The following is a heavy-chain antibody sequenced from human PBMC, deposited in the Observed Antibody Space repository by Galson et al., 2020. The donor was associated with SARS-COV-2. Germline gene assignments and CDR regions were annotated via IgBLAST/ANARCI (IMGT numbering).Heavy chain of an antibody. CDR3: ARDGSRYYDSLTEWFDP. CDR2: ISYDGSNK. V-gene: IGHV3-30*04. Sequence: GGSLRLSCPASGFTFSSYAMHWVRQAPGKGLEWVAVISYDGSNKYYADSVKGRFTISRDNSKNTLYLQMNSLRAEDTAVYYCARDGSRYYDSLTEWFDPWGQGTLVTVSS. J-gene: IGHJ5*02. D-gene: IGHD3-3*01. CDR1: GFTFSSYA.